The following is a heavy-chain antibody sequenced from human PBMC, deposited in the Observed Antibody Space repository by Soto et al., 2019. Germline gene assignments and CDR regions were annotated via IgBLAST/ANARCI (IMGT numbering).Heavy chain of an antibody. CDR2: ISSSSSTI. CDR3: ARPTYYYDSSGPPAY. Sequence: EVQLVESGGGLVQPGGSLRLSCAASGFTFSTYSMNWVRQAPGKGLEWVSYISSSSSTIFYTDSVKGRFTVSRDNAKNSLYLQMNSLRAEGTAVYYFARPTYYYDSSGPPAYWGQGTLVTVSS. J-gene: IGHJ4*02. V-gene: IGHV3-48*01. CDR1: GFTFSTYS. D-gene: IGHD3-22*01.